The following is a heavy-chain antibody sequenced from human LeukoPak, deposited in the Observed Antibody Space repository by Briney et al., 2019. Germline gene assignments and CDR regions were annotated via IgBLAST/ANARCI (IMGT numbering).Heavy chain of an antibody. V-gene: IGHV3-7*03. D-gene: IGHD3-16*02. Sequence: PGGSLRLSCAASGFTFSSYWMNWARQAPGKGLEWVASINHNGNVNYYVDSVKGRFTISRDNAKNSLYLQMSNLRAEDTAVYYCARDHINVNAFDIWGQGTMVTVSS. CDR3: ARDHINVNAFDI. CDR1: GFTFSSYW. J-gene: IGHJ3*02. CDR2: INHNGNVN.